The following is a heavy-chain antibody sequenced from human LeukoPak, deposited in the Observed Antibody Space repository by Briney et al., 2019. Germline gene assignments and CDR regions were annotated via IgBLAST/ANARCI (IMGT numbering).Heavy chain of an antibody. CDR2: INPSGGTT. V-gene: IGHV1-46*01. CDR3: ARGQGNFWSGYDAYNWLDP. J-gene: IGHJ5*02. Sequence: ASVKVSCKASGYTFTTYYMHWVRQAPGQGLEWMGIINPSGGTTFYAQKFQGRVTMTRDMSTSTVHMELSSLRSEDTAVYYCARGQGNFWSGYDAYNWLDPWGQGTLVTVSS. D-gene: IGHD3-3*01. CDR1: GYTFTTYY.